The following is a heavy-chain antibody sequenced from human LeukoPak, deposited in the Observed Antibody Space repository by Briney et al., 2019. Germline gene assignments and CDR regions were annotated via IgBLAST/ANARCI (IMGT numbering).Heavy chain of an antibody. CDR2: ISNRGDRT. CDR1: GFSFSDYA. V-gene: IGHV3-64*01. J-gene: IGHJ4*02. D-gene: IGHD6-19*01. CDR3: ARDPYSSGWWDN. Sequence: GGSLRLSCAGSGFSFSDYAMHWVRQAPGKGLEYVSGISNRGDRTYYATSVRGRFTISRGNSKSTLYLQMGSLGDEDMAVYYCARDPYSSGWWDNWGQGTLVTISS.